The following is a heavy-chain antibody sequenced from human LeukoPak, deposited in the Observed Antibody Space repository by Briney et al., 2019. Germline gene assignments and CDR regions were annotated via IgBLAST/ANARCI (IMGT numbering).Heavy chain of an antibody. D-gene: IGHD6-25*01. CDR1: GYTLTELS. J-gene: IGHJ4*02. CDR3: ARGSVAADY. CDR2: FDPEDGET. V-gene: IGHV1-24*01. Sequence: ASVKVSCKVSGYTLTELSMHWVRQAPGKGLEWMGGFDPEDGETIYAQKFQGRVTMTRDTSISTAYMELSRLRSDDTAVYYCARGSVAADYWGQGTLVTVSS.